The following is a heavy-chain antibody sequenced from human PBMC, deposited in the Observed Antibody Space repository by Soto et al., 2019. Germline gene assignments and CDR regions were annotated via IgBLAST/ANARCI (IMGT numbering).Heavy chain of an antibody. CDR1: GFTLSAYG. CDR3: ARDVSAGSSSLYLDAFDI. D-gene: IGHD6-13*01. Sequence: EVQLEESGGDLVQPGGSLRLSCAASGFTLSAYGMTWVRQAPGKGLEWVANINRDGSKKSYLDSVRGRFTISRDNVGNSLYLQMDSLRADDTALYYCARDVSAGSSSLYLDAFDIWGQGTMVTVSS. J-gene: IGHJ3*02. V-gene: IGHV3-7*03. CDR2: INRDGSKK.